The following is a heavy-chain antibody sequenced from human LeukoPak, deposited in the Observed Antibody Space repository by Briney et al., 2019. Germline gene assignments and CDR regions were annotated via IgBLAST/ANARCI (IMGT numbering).Heavy chain of an antibody. J-gene: IGHJ4*02. CDR2: IYHSGTT. CDR1: GAFITNSHW. Sequence: SETLSLTCAVSGAFITNSHWWSWARQPPGKGLEWIGEIYHSGTTNYNPSLQSRVTMSVDKSKNQFSLKLSSVTAADTAVYYCATYFYGEYGSYYFDYWGQGTLVTVSS. V-gene: IGHV4-4*02. D-gene: IGHD4-17*01. CDR3: ATYFYGEYGSYYFDY.